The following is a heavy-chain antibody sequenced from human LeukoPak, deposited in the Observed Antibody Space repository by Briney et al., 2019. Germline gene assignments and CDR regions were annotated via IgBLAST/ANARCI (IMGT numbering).Heavy chain of an antibody. Sequence: RPGGSLRLSCAASGFTFSSYAMHWVRQAPGKGLEWVAVISYDGSNKYYADSVKGRFTISRDNSKNTLYLQMNSLRAEDTAVYYCARDYYDSSGPVDYWGRGTLVTVSS. CDR2: ISYDGSNK. J-gene: IGHJ4*02. CDR3: ARDYYDSSGPVDY. V-gene: IGHV3-30-3*01. D-gene: IGHD3-22*01. CDR1: GFTFSSYA.